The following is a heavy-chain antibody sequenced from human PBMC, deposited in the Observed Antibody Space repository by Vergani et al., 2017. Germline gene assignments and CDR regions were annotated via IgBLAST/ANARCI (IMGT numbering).Heavy chain of an antibody. CDR1: GFTFSDYY. CDR2: ISSSGTTI. V-gene: IGHV3-11*01. J-gene: IGHJ4*02. Sequence: QVQLVESGGNLVKPGGSLRLSCAASGFTFSDYYMTWIRQAPEKGLEWVSYISSSGTTIYYADSVKGRFTISRDNAKNSLYLQMISLRVEDTAVYYCVGYSNHREGYWGQGTLVTVSS. D-gene: IGHD4-11*01. CDR3: VGYSNHREGY.